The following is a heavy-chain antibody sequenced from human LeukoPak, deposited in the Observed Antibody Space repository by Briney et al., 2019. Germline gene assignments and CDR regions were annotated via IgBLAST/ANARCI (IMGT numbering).Heavy chain of an antibody. J-gene: IGHJ6*03. Sequence: SETLSLTCTVSGGSISNYYWSWIRQPPGKGLEWIGYIYSSGSTNYNPSLKSRVTISVDTSKNQFSLKLSSVTAADTAVYYCARVTYYYDSSGYYLGDYYYYYMDVWGKGTTVTISS. V-gene: IGHV4-59*01. CDR3: ARVTYYYDSSGYYLGDYYYYYMDV. CDR1: GGSISNYY. CDR2: IYSSGST. D-gene: IGHD3-22*01.